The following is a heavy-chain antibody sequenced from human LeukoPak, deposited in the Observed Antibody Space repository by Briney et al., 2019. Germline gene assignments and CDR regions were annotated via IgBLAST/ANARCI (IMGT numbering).Heavy chain of an antibody. D-gene: IGHD5-18*01. CDR1: GGTFSSYA. J-gene: IGHJ4*02. V-gene: IGHV1-69*04. Sequence: SVKVSCKASGGTFSSYAISWVRPAPGQGLEWMGRIIPILGIANYAQKFQGRVTITADKSTSTAYMELSSLRSEDTAVYYCARAAGRGYSYGSYDYWGQGTLVTVSS. CDR3: ARAAGRGYSYGSYDY. CDR2: IIPILGIA.